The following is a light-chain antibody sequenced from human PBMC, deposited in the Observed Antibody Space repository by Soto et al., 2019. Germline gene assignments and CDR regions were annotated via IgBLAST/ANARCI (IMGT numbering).Light chain of an antibody. V-gene: IGLV2-14*01. CDR3: CSYTSSHTRV. J-gene: IGLJ1*01. Sequence: QSLLAQPPCVSVSRGPSITISCTGTTSDVGGYDFVSWYQHHPGKAPKLIIYDVNNPPSGLSNRFSGSKSGNTASLTISGLQTEDEADYYCCSYTSSHTRVFGTGTKVTVL. CDR1: TSDVGGYDF. CDR2: DVN.